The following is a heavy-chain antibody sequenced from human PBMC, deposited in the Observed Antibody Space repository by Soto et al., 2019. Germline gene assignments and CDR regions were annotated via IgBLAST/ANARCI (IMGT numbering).Heavy chain of an antibody. Sequence: SCPTLVNPTQTLTLTRTFSGFSLSTSGVGVGWIRQPPGKALEWLALIYWNDATRYRPSLNSRHTITKDTSKNQVVLTMTNMDPVATGTYYCAHSFSVVPIPTARGAYFDYWGQGTRVTVYS. CDR1: GFSLSTSGVG. V-gene: IGHV2-5*01. D-gene: IGHD2-2*01. CDR3: AHSFSVVPIPTARGAYFDY. J-gene: IGHJ4*02. CDR2: IYWNDAT.